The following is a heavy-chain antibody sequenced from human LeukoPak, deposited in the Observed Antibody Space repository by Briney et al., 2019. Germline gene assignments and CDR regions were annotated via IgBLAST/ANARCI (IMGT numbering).Heavy chain of an antibody. V-gene: IGHV4-34*01. CDR1: GGSFSGYY. Sequence: PSETLSLTCAVYGGSFSGYYWSWIRQPPGKGLKWIGEINHSGSTNYNPSLHTRLTISVATSKTQFSLKLSSVTAADTAVYYCAGYYYDSSGYLLLRAPPAWGQGTTVTVSS. CDR3: AGYYYDSSGYLLLRAPPA. J-gene: IGHJ6*02. CDR2: INHSGST. D-gene: IGHD3-22*01.